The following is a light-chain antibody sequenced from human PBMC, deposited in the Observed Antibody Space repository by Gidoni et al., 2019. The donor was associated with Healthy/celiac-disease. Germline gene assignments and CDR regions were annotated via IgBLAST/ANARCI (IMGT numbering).Light chain of an antibody. V-gene: IGLV3-1*01. J-gene: IGLJ2*01. CDR3: QAWDSSTVV. CDR2: QDS. Sequence: SYELTQPPSVSVSPGQTASITCSGDTLGDKYACWYQQKPGQSPVLVIYQDSKRPSGIPERFSGSNSGNTAPLTISGTQAMDEADYYCQAWDSSTVVFGGGTKLTVL. CDR1: TLGDKY.